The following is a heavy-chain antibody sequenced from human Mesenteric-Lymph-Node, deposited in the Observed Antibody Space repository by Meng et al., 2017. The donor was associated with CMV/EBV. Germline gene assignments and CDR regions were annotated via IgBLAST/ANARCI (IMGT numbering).Heavy chain of an antibody. CDR2: IIPMINIA. CDR3: AKMGTNRFDP. CDR1: GGTFSKYT. V-gene: IGHV1-69*02. Sequence: SVKVSCKASGGTFSKYTFSWVRQAPGQGLEWMGRIIPMINIAIYAQKFQGRVTISADKSTNTVYMDLSSLTSDDTAVYYCAKMGTNRFDPWGQGTLVTVSS. J-gene: IGHJ5*02. D-gene: IGHD7-27*01.